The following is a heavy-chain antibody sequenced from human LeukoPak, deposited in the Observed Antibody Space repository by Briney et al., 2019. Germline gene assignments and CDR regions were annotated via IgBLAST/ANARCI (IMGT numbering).Heavy chain of an antibody. CDR1: GGSISSSSYY. Sequence: SETLSLTCTVSGGSISSSSYYWGWIRQPPGKGLEWIGSIYYSGSTYYNPSLKSRDTISVDTSKNQFSLKLSSVTAADTAVYYCARTYYDFWSGYYKGFFDYWGQGTLVTVSS. D-gene: IGHD3-3*01. CDR3: ARTYYDFWSGYYKGFFDY. V-gene: IGHV4-39*01. CDR2: IYYSGST. J-gene: IGHJ4*02.